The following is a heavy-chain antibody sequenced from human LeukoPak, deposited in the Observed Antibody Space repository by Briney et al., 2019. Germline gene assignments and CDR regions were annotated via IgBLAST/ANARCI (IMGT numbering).Heavy chain of an antibody. CDR2: VTGGGGST. V-gene: IGHV3-23*01. CDR3: AKDRPTYGSGSPIDF. J-gene: IGHJ4*02. CDR1: GFMFSSFA. Sequence: GGSLRLSCAASGFMFSSFAMNWVRQAPGKGLEWLSAVTGGGGSTYYADSVKGRFTISRDSSRDTLYLQLNSLRAEDTALYFCAKDRPTYGSGSPIDFWGQGTLVTVSS. D-gene: IGHD3-10*01.